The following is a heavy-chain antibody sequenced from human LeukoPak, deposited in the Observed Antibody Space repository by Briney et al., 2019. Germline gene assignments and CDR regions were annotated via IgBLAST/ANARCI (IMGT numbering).Heavy chain of an antibody. Sequence: ASVTVSCKASGYTFTSYGISWVRQAPGQGLEWMGWISAYNGNTNYAQKLQGRVTMTTDTSTSTAYMELRSLRSDDTAVYYCARSPHGYDILTRSNWFDPWGQGTLVTVSS. CDR3: ARSPHGYDILTRSNWFDP. CDR1: GYTFTSYG. D-gene: IGHD3-9*01. V-gene: IGHV1-18*01. J-gene: IGHJ5*02. CDR2: ISAYNGNT.